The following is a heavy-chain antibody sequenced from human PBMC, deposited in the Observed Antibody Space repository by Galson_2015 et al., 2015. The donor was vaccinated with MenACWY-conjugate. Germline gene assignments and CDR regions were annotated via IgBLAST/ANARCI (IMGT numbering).Heavy chain of an antibody. CDR1: GFRFSSQW. V-gene: IGHV3-7*03. D-gene: IGHD4-23*01. CDR2: INEDGSDK. Sequence: SLRLSCAASGFRFSSQWLSWVRQAPGKGPECVASINEDGSDKSYMVSVKGRFTISRDNAQNSLSLQMNSLSVEDTAVYYCARGGNWGHGTLVTASS. CDR3: ARGGN. J-gene: IGHJ4*01.